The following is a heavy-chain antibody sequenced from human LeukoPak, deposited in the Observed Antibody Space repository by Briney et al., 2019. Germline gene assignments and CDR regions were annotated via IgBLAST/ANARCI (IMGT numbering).Heavy chain of an antibody. CDR3: ARVLVFGVARLDYYYYYMDV. Sequence: SETLSPSCTVSGGSISSSSYYWGWIRQPSGKGLEWIGNIYYSGSTYYNPSLKSRVTISVDTSKSQFSLKLSSVTAADTAVYYCARVLVFGVARLDYYYYYMDVWGKGTTVTVSS. V-gene: IGHV4-39*07. CDR2: IYYSGST. CDR1: GGSISSSSYY. D-gene: IGHD3-3*01. J-gene: IGHJ6*03.